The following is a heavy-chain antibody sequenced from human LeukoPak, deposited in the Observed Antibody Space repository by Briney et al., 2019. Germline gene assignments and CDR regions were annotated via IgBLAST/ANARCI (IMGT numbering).Heavy chain of an antibody. CDR2: IYYSGST. Sequence: PSQTLSLTCTVSGGSIGGTAYYWGWIRQHPGKGLEWIGYIYYSGSTFYNPSLKCRLTISVDTSKNQFSLKLTSVTAADTAVYYCARDRGDGMDVWGRGTTVTVSS. CDR1: GGSIGGTAYY. V-gene: IGHV4-31*03. J-gene: IGHJ6*02. CDR3: ARDRGDGMDV.